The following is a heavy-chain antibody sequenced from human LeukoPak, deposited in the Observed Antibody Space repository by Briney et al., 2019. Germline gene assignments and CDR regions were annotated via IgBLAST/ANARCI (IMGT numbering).Heavy chain of an antibody. CDR3: AREVGTYYDFWSGYYFDY. CDR1: GFTFSSYA. D-gene: IGHD3-3*01. V-gene: IGHV3-30-3*01. J-gene: IGHJ4*02. Sequence: GGSLSLSCAASGFTFSSYAMHWVRQAPGKGLEWVAVISYDGSNKYYADSVKGRFTISRDNSKNTLYLQMNSLRAEDTAVYYCAREVGTYYDFWSGYYFDYWGQGTLVTVSS. CDR2: ISYDGSNK.